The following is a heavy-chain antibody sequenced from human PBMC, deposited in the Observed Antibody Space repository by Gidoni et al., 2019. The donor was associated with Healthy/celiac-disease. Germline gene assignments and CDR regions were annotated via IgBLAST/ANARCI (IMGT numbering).Heavy chain of an antibody. CDR2: IRSKAYGGTT. V-gene: IGHV3-49*03. D-gene: IGHD3-10*02. Sequence: EVQLVESGGGLVQPGRSLRLSCTASGCTSGAYDMSWFRQAPGQGLEWVGFIRSKAYGGTTEYAASVKGRFTISRDDSKSIAYLQMNSLKTEDTAVYYCTRERPHYYVELLFDYWGQGTLVTVSS. J-gene: IGHJ4*02. CDR1: GCTSGAYD. CDR3: TRERPHYYVELLFDY.